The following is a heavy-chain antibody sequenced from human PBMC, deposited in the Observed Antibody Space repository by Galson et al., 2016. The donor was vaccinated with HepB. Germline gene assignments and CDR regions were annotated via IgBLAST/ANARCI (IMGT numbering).Heavy chain of an antibody. V-gene: IGHV4-55*08. J-gene: IGHJ5*02. CDR2: VLHGXNT. CDR3: ARVKRYCSRNNCYFDP. Sequence: EWIGEVLHGXNTYYNPSLRGRISISADTSNNLVSLKMFSVTAADTAVYYCARVKRYCSRNNCYFDPWGQGILVTVSS. D-gene: IGHD1/OR15-1a*01.